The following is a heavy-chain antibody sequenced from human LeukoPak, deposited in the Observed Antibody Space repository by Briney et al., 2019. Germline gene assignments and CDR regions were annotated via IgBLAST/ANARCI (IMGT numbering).Heavy chain of an antibody. J-gene: IGHJ6*02. D-gene: IGHD6-6*01. CDR1: GGTFSSYT. CDR2: IIPILGIA. V-gene: IGHV1-69*02. Sequence: SVKVSCKASGGTFSSYTISWVRQAPGQGLEWMGRIIPILGIANYAQKFQGSVTITADKSTSTAYMELSSLRSEDTAVYYCAWLHSSSRFDYYYYGMDVWGQGTTVTVSS. CDR3: AWLHSSSRFDYYYYGMDV.